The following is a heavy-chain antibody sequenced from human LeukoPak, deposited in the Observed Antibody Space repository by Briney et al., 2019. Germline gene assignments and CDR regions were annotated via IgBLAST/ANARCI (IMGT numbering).Heavy chain of an antibody. D-gene: IGHD3-3*01. Sequence: GASVKVSCKASGGTFSSYAISWVRQAPGQGLEWMGRIIPIFGTANYAQKFQGRVTITTDESTSTAYMELSSLRSEDTAVYYCARTTIFSYYDFWSGYYPYYYYYYMDVWGKGATVTVSS. V-gene: IGHV1-69*05. CDR3: ARTTIFSYYDFWSGYYPYYYYYYMDV. CDR2: IIPIFGTA. CDR1: GGTFSSYA. J-gene: IGHJ6*03.